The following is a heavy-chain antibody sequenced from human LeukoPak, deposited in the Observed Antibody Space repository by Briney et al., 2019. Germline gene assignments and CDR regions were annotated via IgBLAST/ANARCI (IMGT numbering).Heavy chain of an antibody. CDR2: IYHSGST. J-gene: IGHJ4*02. D-gene: IGHD5-18*01. Sequence: PSETLSLTCTVSGYSISSGYYWGWIRQPPGKGLEWIGSIYHSGSTYYNPSLKSRVTISVDTSKNQFSLKLSSVTAADTAVYYCARGDTAMDPDYWGQGTLVTVSS. CDR3: ARGDTAMDPDY. V-gene: IGHV4-38-2*02. CDR1: GYSISSGYY.